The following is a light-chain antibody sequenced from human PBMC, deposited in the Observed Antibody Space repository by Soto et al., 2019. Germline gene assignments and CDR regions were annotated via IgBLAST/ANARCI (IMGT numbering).Light chain of an antibody. CDR1: QSVSSN. CDR3: QQYHHWPPIT. CDR2: GAS. V-gene: IGKV3-15*01. Sequence: EIVMTQSPATLSVSPGKRVILSCWASQSVSSNLAWYQQKPGQAPRLLIYGASARATGLPFRFSGSGSGTEFTLTISSLQSEDFAVYYCQQYHHWPPITFGQGTRLEIK. J-gene: IGKJ5*01.